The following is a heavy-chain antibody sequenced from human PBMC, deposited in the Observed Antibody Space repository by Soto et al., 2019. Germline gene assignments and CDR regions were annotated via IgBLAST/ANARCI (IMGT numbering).Heavy chain of an antibody. V-gene: IGHV3-64D*08. D-gene: IGHD4-4*01. J-gene: IGHJ4*02. CDR3: VKVPLKTTILAPFDY. CDR2: ISSNGGST. CDR1: GFTFSSYA. Sequence: GGFLRLSCSAPGFTFSSYAMHWVRQAPGKGLEYVSAISSNGGSTYYADSVKGRFTISRDNSKNTLYLQMSSLRAEDTAVYYSVKVPLKTTILAPFDYWGQGTLVTVSS.